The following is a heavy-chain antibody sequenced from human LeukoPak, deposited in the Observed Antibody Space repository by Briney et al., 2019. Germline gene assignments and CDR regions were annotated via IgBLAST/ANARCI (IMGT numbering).Heavy chain of an antibody. J-gene: IGHJ4*02. CDR2: IDSIGDSA. V-gene: IGHV3-64*01. Sequence: GGSLRLSCAASGFTFNSYAMQWVRQAPGKGLEYVSGIDSIGDSAYYANSVKGRFSISRDNSKNTVYLQMDSLRAEDMAVYYCARADCSSSSCYTVSYWGQGTLVIVSS. CDR3: ARADCSSSSCYTVSY. CDR1: GFTFNSYA. D-gene: IGHD2-2*02.